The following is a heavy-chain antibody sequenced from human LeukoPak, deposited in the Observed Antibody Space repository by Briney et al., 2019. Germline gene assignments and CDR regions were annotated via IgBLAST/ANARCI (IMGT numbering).Heavy chain of an antibody. CDR1: GGTFSSYA. J-gene: IGHJ4*02. D-gene: IGHD3-10*01. CDR3: ARDSYYYGSGSYYLFDY. Sequence: SLKVSCKASGGTFSSYAISWVRQAPGQGLEWMGRIIPIFGTANYAQKFQGRVTITADKSTSTAYMELSSLRSEDTAVYYCARDSYYYGSGSYYLFDYWGQGTLVTVS. V-gene: IGHV1-69*06. CDR2: IIPIFGTA.